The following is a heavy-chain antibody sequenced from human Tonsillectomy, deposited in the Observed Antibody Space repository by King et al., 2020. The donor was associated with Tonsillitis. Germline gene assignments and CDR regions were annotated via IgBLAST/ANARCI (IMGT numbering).Heavy chain of an antibody. J-gene: IGHJ4*02. CDR3: AINYVWGSYRYTNYGMGELPFDY. CDR2: IYPGDSDT. CDR1: GYSFTSYW. V-gene: IGHV5-51*01. D-gene: IGHD3-16*02. Sequence: QLVQSGAEVKKPGESLKISCKGSGYSFTSYWIGWVRQMPGKGLEWMGIIYPGDSDTRYSPSFQGQVTISAAKSISTAYLQWSSLKASDTAMYYCAINYVWGSYRYTNYGMGELPFDYWGQGTLVTVSS.